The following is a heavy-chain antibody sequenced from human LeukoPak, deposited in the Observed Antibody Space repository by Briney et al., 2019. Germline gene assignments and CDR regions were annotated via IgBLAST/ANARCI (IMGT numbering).Heavy chain of an antibody. CDR1: GFTFSTYD. D-gene: IGHD3-9*01. J-gene: IGHJ5*02. Sequence: PGGSLRLSCAASGFTFSTYDMHWVRQTPGKGLEWVAVISSDGSIIYYADSVRGRFTVSRDNSKNTLYLQMNSLRAEDTAVYYCAKLPTIPWDNWFDPWGQGTLVTVSS. CDR3: AKLPTIPWDNWFDP. CDR2: ISSDGSII. V-gene: IGHV3-30*18.